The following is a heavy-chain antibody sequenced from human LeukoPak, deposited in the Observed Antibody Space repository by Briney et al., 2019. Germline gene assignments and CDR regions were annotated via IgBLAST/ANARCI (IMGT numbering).Heavy chain of an antibody. CDR3: AKDLEGGYYDAFDI. D-gene: IGHD1-26*01. CDR2: ISGSGGST. CDR1: GFTFSSYA. V-gene: IGHV3-23*01. Sequence: GGSLRLSCVASGFTFSSYALSWVRQAPGEGLEWVSAISGSGGSTYYADSVKGRFTISRDNSKNTLYLQMNSPRAEDTAVYHCAKDLEGGYYDAFDIWGQGTMVTVSS. J-gene: IGHJ3*02.